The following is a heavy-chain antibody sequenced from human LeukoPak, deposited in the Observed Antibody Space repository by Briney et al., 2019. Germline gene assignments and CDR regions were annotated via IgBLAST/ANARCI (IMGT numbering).Heavy chain of an antibody. D-gene: IGHD6-19*01. J-gene: IGHJ4*02. CDR3: ATNGPGIAVAGYVDY. Sequence: GGSLRLSCAASGFTFSGHAMHWARQAPGKGLEWVAVISYDGSNDYYADSVKGRFTISRDNSKNTLYLQMNSLRAEDTAVYYCATNGPGIAVAGYVDYWGQGTLVTVSS. CDR2: ISYDGSND. V-gene: IGHV3-30-3*01. CDR1: GFTFSGHA.